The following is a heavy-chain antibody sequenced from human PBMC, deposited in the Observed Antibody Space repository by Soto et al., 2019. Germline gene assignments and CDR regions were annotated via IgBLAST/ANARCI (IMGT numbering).Heavy chain of an antibody. V-gene: IGHV4-39*01. J-gene: IGHJ5*02. CDR2: IYYSGIT. Sequence: PSETLSLTCSVSGGYISSSNDYWGWIRQPPGKGLEWIGSIYYSGITYHNPSLKSRVTMSVDTSKNQFSLKLSSVTVADTAVYYCASRAVRESRTGFDPRGQGPLVPVSS. CDR3: ASRAVRESRTGFDP. D-gene: IGHD3-10*01. CDR1: GGYISSSNDY.